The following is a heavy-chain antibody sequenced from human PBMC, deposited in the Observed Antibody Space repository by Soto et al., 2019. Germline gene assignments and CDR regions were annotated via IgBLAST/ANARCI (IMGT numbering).Heavy chain of an antibody. CDR2: ISAYNGNT. CDR1: GYTFTSYG. CDR3: ARVRNILPVYYYYYMDV. J-gene: IGHJ6*03. Sequence: GASVKVSCKASGYTFTSYGISWVRQAPGQGLEWMGWISAYNGNTNYAQKLQGRVTMTTDTSTSTAYMELRSLRSDDTAVYYCARVRNILPVYYYYYMDVWGKGTTVTVSS. V-gene: IGHV1-18*01.